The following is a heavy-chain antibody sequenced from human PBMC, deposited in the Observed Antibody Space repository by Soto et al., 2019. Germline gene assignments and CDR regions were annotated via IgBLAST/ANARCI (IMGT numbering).Heavy chain of an antibody. CDR1: GFTFDDYA. Sequence: GGSLRLSCAASGFTFDDYAMHWVRQAPGKGLEWVSGISWNSGSIGYADSVKGRFTISRDNAKNSLYLQMNSLRAEDTALYYCAKWRIEQQPEGAFDIWGQGTMVTVSS. V-gene: IGHV3-9*01. CDR3: AKWRIEQQPEGAFDI. J-gene: IGHJ3*02. D-gene: IGHD6-13*01. CDR2: ISWNSGSI.